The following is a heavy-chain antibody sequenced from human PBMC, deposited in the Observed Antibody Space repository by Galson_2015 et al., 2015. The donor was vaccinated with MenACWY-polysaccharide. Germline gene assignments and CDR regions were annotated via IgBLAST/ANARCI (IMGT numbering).Heavy chain of an antibody. CDR3: ARAYCDRITCYGMDV. V-gene: IGHV3-30-3*01. D-gene: IGHD2/OR15-2a*01. CDR2: ISYDETNK. J-gene: IGHJ6*02. CDR1: GFTFNSYA. Sequence: SLRLSCAASGFTFNSYAMHWVRQAPGKRLEWLAVISYDETNKYYADSVKGRFTISRDNSKNTLYLQMNSLRAEDTAVFYCARAYCDRITCYGMDVWGQGTTVAVSS.